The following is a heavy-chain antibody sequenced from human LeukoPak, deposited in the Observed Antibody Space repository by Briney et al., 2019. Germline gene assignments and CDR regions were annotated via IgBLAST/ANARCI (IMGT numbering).Heavy chain of an antibody. D-gene: IGHD6-13*01. J-gene: IGHJ4*02. Sequence: NPSETLSLTCTVSGGPISSYYWSWIRQPPGKGLEWIGYIYYSGTTNYNPSLKSRVTISVDTSKNQFSLKLNSVTAADTAVYYCARGVYIAAAQYGYWGQGTLVTVSS. CDR3: ARGVYIAAAQYGY. CDR2: IYYSGTT. V-gene: IGHV4-59*01. CDR1: GGPISSYY.